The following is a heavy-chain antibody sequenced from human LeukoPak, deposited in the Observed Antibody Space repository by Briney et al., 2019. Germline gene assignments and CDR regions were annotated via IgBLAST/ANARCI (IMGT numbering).Heavy chain of an antibody. J-gene: IGHJ4*02. V-gene: IGHV4-34*01. CDR1: GGSFSGYY. D-gene: IGHD3-10*01. CDR3: ARPYGSY. CDR2: INHSGST. Sequence: PSETLSLTCAVYGGSFSGYYWSWIRRPPGKGLEWIGEINHSGSTNYNPSLKSRVTISVDTSKNQFSLKLSSVTAADTAVYYCARPYGSYWGQGTLVTVSS.